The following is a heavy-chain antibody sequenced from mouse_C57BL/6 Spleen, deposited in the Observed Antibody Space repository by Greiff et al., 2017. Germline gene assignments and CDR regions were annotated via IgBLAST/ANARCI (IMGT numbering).Heavy chain of an antibody. Sequence: EVKLMESEGGLVQPGSSLKLSCTASGFTFSDYYMDWVRQVPEKSLEWVANINYDGSSTYYLDSLKSRFIISRDNAKNILYLQMSSLTSEDTATYYCARYCNLDAMDYWGQGTSVTVSS. D-gene: IGHD2-1*01. V-gene: IGHV5-16*01. CDR1: GFTFSDYY. CDR2: INYDGSST. J-gene: IGHJ4*01. CDR3: ARYCNLDAMDY.